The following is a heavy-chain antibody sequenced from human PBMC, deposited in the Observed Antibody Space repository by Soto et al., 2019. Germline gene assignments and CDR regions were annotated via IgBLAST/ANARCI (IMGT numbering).Heavy chain of an antibody. CDR3: ARPNYYDSSGYTSYLDHFAY. Sequence: GESLKISCKGSGYSFTSYWIGCVRQSPGKGLVWMGIIYPGDSDTRYSPSFQGQVTISADKSISTAYLQWSRMKASDTAMYYCARPNYYDSSGYTSYLDHFAYWGKGTIVTVSS. J-gene: IGHJ4*02. V-gene: IGHV5-51*01. D-gene: IGHD3-22*01. CDR1: GYSFTSYW. CDR2: IYPGDSDT.